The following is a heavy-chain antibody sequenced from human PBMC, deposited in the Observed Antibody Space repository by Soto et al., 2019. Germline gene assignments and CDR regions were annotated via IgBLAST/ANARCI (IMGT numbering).Heavy chain of an antibody. D-gene: IGHD3-10*02. Sequence: SETLSLTCTVSGGAVSGGSYYWSWIRQPPGKGLEWIGYISYSGSTNYNPSLESRVTISVDTSKSQFSLKLNSVTAADTAVYYCARDTYNLGSDWFEPWGQGSLVTVSS. CDR2: ISYSGST. CDR1: GGAVSGGSYY. J-gene: IGHJ5*02. V-gene: IGHV4-61*01. CDR3: ARDTYNLGSDWFEP.